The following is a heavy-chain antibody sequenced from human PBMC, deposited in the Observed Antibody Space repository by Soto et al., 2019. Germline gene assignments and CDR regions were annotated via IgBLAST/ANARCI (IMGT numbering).Heavy chain of an antibody. CDR1: GFTFSSYG. Sequence: QVQLVESGGGVVQPGRSLRLSCAASGFTFSSYGMHWVRQAPGKGLEWVAVIWYDGSNKYYADSVKGRFTISRDNSKNTLYLQMNCLRAEDTAVYYCARGRYSSSWYEVRWFDPWGQGTLVTVSS. CDR2: IWYDGSNK. J-gene: IGHJ5*02. V-gene: IGHV3-33*01. CDR3: ARGRYSSSWYEVRWFDP. D-gene: IGHD6-13*01.